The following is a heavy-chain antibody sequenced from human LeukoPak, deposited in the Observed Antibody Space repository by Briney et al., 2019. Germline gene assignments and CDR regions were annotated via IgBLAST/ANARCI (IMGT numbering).Heavy chain of an antibody. Sequence: GSLRLSCAASGFTFSSYAMSWVRQAPGKGLEWIGEINHSGSTNYNPSLKSRVTISVDTSKNQFSLKLSSVTAADTAVYYCALRGGTAMVNFDYWGQGTLVTVSS. V-gene: IGHV4-34*08. CDR1: GFTFSSYA. CDR3: ALRGGTAMVNFDY. CDR2: INHSGST. J-gene: IGHJ4*02. D-gene: IGHD5-18*01.